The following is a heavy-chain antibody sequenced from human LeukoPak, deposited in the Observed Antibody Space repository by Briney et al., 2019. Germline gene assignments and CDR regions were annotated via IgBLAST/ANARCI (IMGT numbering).Heavy chain of an antibody. CDR1: GFTFSNYG. CDR2: ISYYGRNK. J-gene: IGHJ1*01. CDR3: AKSEMATTVPDEYFQH. V-gene: IGHV3-30*18. Sequence: GGSLRLSCAASGFTFSNYGMHSVRQAPAKGLEWVALISYYGRNKYFADSVTDRFTISRDNSKSTLYLQLNSLRAEDTAVYYCAKSEMATTVPDEYFQHWGQGTLVTVSS. D-gene: IGHD5-24*01.